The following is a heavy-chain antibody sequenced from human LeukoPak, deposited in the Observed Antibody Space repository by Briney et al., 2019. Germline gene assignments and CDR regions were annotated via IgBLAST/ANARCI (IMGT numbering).Heavy chain of an antibody. D-gene: IGHD1-14*01. J-gene: IGHJ6*03. Sequence: SETLSLTCTVSGGSISSYYWSWIRQPPGKGLEWIGYIYTSGSTNYNPSLKSRVTISADTSKNQFSLKLSSVTAADTAVYYCARRKAEDYYMDVWGKGTTVTVSS. CDR3: ARRKAEDYYMDV. CDR1: GGSISSYY. V-gene: IGHV4-4*09. CDR2: IYTSGST.